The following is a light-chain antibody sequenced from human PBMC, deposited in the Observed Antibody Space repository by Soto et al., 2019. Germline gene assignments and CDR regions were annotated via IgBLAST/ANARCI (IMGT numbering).Light chain of an antibody. CDR2: EDN. V-gene: IGLV1-51*02. Sequence: QSLLTQPPSVSAAPGQKVTISCSGSSSNIENNYVSWYRQLPGTAPKLLIYEDNKRPSGIPDRFSGSKSGTSATLGITGLETGDEADYYCATWDSSLSGGVFGTGTRSPS. CDR3: ATWDSSLSGGV. CDR1: SSNIENNY. J-gene: IGLJ1*01.